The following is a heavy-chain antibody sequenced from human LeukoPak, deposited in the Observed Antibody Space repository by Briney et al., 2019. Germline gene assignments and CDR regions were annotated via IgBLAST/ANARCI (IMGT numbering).Heavy chain of an antibody. CDR1: GFTFSSYG. J-gene: IGHJ6*03. CDR2: ISGRGGST. D-gene: IGHD5-18*01. V-gene: IGHV3-23*01. Sequence: GGSLRLSCAASGFTFSSYGMSWVRQAPGKGLEWVSAISGRGGSTFYADSVKGRFTISRDNSKNTLYLQMNSLRAEDTAVYYCARVQRGYSYNPLGYYYYYMDVWGKGTTVTVSS. CDR3: ARVQRGYSYNPLGYYYYYMDV.